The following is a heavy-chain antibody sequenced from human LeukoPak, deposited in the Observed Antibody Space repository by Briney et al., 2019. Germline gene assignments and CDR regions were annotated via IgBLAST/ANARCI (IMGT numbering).Heavy chain of an antibody. V-gene: IGHV3-30-3*01. Sequence: GGSLRLSCAASGFTFSSNVMHSVRQAPGKGLEWVAVISYDGSNKYYADSVKGRFTISRDNSKNTLYLQMNSLRAEDTAVFYCARGGLQFFPYFDFWGQGTLVTVSS. J-gene: IGHJ4*02. CDR3: ARGGLQFFPYFDF. CDR2: ISYDGSNK. D-gene: IGHD5-24*01. CDR1: GFTFSSNV.